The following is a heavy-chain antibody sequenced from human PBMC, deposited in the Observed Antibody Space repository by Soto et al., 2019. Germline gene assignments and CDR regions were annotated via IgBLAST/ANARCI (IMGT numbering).Heavy chain of an antibody. J-gene: IGHJ5*02. CDR3: ALSSGWMGQNNWFDP. D-gene: IGHD6-19*01. V-gene: IGHV4-59*01. CDR1: GGSISSYY. CDR2: IYYSGST. Sequence: SETLSLTCTVSGGSISSYYWSWIRQPPGKGLEWIGYIYYSGSTNYNPSLKSRVTISVDTSKNQFSLKLSSVTAADTAVYYCALSSGWMGQNNWFDPWGQGTLVTVSS.